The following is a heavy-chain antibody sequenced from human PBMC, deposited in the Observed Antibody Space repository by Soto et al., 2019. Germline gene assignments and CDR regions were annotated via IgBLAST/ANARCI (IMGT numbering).Heavy chain of an antibody. CDR1: GGTFSSYA. V-gene: IGHV1-69*13. J-gene: IGHJ5*02. CDR2: IIPIFGTA. CDR3: ARTPGYSSSWSISWFDP. Sequence: GASVKVSCKASGGTFSSYAISWVRQAPGQGLEWMGGIIPIFGTANYAQKFQGRVTITADESTSTAYMELSSLRSEDTAVYYCARTPGYSSSWSISWFDPWGQGTLVTVSS. D-gene: IGHD6-13*01.